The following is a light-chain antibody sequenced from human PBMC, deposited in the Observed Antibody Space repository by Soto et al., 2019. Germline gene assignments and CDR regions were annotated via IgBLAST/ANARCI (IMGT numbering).Light chain of an antibody. CDR1: QSVSRD. J-gene: IGKJ1*01. CDR2: DAS. V-gene: IGKV3-11*01. Sequence: IVLSQSPATLSLSPGERATLSCRASQSVSRDVAWYQKKPGQAPRLLIYDASNRATGIPARCSGSGSGTDSLLTISSLEPEDFAVYCWQQSSKWPTFGQGTKVDIK. CDR3: QQSSKWPT.